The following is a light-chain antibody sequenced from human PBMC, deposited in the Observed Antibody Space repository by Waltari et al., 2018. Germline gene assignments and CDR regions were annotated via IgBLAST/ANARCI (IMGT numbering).Light chain of an antibody. CDR3: QHYVRLPAT. J-gene: IGKJ1*01. V-gene: IGKV3-20*01. CDR1: QSVSRT. Sequence: EIVLTQSPGTLSLSPGERATRSCRGSQSVSRTLAWYQQKPVQAPKLPIYGASIRATGIPDRFTGSGSGTDFSLTISSLEPEDFAIYFCQHYVRLPATFGQGTKVEIK. CDR2: GAS.